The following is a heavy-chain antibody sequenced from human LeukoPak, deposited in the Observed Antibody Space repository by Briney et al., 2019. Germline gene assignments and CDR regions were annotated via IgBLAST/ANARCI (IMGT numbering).Heavy chain of an antibody. J-gene: IGHJ2*01. CDR2: IYYSGST. Sequence: SETLSLTCTVSGGSISSSSYYWGWIRQPPGKGLEWIGSIYYSGSTYYNPSLKSRVTISVDTSKNQFSLKLSSVTAADTAVYYCARQYSDILTGYHRGELYWYFDLWGRGTLVTVSS. CDR1: GGSISSSSYY. CDR3: ARQYSDILTGYHRGELYWYFDL. D-gene: IGHD3-9*01. V-gene: IGHV4-39*01.